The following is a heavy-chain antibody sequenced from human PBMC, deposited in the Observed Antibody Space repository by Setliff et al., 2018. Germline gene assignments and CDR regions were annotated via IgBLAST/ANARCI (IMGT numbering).Heavy chain of an antibody. V-gene: IGHV1-69*13. J-gene: IGHJ6*02. D-gene: IGHD6-13*01. CDR2: TFAMFDRP. CDR3: TRGKMDVVAAAGKYCAMDV. Sequence: GASVKVSCKASGGTFKSHAFSWVRQAPGQGLEWVGGTFAMFDRPKYEQKFQDRVKITADGSTNTVYIEFSSLRSEDSAVYYYTRGKMDVVAAAGKYCAMDVWGQGTTVTVSS. CDR1: GGTFKSHA.